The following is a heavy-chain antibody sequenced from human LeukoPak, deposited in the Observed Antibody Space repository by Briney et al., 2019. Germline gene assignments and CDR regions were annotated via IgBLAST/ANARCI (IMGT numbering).Heavy chain of an antibody. V-gene: IGHV4-39*01. J-gene: IGHJ5*02. D-gene: IGHD1-26*01. Sequence: SETLSFTCTVSGGSISSSGYYWGWIRQPRGKGLEWIASICYSGSTYYNPSLKSRVTISVDTSKNQLSLKLSSLTAADTAVYYCARHEYSGSYYGLSWFDPWGQGTLVTVSS. CDR3: ARHEYSGSYYGLSWFDP. CDR2: ICYSGST. CDR1: GGSISSSGYY.